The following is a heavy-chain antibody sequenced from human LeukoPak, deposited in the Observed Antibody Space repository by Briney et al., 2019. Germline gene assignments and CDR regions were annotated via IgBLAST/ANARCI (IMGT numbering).Heavy chain of an antibody. D-gene: IGHD3-10*01. J-gene: IGHJ4*02. Sequence: SETLSLTCAVYGGSFSGYYWSWIRQPPGKGLEWIGEINHSGSTNYNPSLKSRVTISVDTSKNQFSLKLSSVTAADTAVYYCARGLYYYGSGSQKSYFDYWGQGTPVTVSS. CDR2: INHSGST. CDR1: GGSFSGYY. V-gene: IGHV4-34*01. CDR3: ARGLYYYGSGSQKSYFDY.